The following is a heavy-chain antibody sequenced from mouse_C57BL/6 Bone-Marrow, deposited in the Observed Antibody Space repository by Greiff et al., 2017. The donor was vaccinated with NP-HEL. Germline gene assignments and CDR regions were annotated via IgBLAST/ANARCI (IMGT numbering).Heavy chain of an antibody. CDR3: ARGGVNFDY. CDR1: GFTFSDYY. D-gene: IGHD2-2*01. V-gene: IGHV5-16*01. J-gene: IGHJ2*01. Sequence: EVKVVESEGGLVQPGSSMKLSCTASGFTFSDYYMAWVRQVPEKGLEWVANINYDGSSTYYLDSLKSRFIISRDNAKNILYLQMSSLKSEDTATYYCARGGVNFDYWGQGTTLTVSS. CDR2: INYDGSST.